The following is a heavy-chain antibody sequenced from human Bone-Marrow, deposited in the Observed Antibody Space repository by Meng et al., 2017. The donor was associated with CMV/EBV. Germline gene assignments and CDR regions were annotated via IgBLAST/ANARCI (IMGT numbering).Heavy chain of an antibody. CDR3: AGEVGLIESRDY. J-gene: IGHJ4*02. Sequence: GESLKISCAASGFTFSSYAMSWVRQAPGKGLEWVSAISGSGGTTYYADSVKGRFTISRDNSKNTLYLQMNSLRAEDTAVYYCAGEVGLIESRDYWGQGTLVTVSS. CDR2: ISGSGGTT. D-gene: IGHD1-26*01. V-gene: IGHV3-23*01. CDR1: GFTFSSYA.